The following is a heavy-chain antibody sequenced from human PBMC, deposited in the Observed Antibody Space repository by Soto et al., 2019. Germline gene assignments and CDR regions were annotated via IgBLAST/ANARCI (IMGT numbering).Heavy chain of an antibody. CDR1: GGAFSGYH. CDR3: ATRDSYYVMDF. J-gene: IGHJ6*02. CDR2: INQSGST. V-gene: IGHV4-34*01. Sequence: QVQLQQWGAGLLKPSETLSLTCGVYGGAFSGYHWSWIRQAPGEGLEWIGEINQSGSTNYSPSLKSRVTMSVETSKKQFTLKLNSVTAADTALYYCATRDSYYVMDFWGQGTTVTVSS.